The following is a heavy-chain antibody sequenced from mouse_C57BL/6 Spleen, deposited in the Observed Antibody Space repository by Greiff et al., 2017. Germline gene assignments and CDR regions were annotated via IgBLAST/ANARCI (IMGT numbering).Heavy chain of an antibody. CDR2: INPTNGGT. J-gene: IGHJ2*01. Sequence: VQLQQSGPELVQPGASVKMSCKASGYTFTDYNMHWVKQSHVMSLEWIGYINPTNGGTIYKQKFKGKATLTVNKSSSAAYMERRNLTSEDSAVYYCAPNTTVVADWGQGTTLTVSS. D-gene: IGHD1-1*01. V-gene: IGHV1-22*01. CDR1: GYTFTDYN. CDR3: APNTTVVAD.